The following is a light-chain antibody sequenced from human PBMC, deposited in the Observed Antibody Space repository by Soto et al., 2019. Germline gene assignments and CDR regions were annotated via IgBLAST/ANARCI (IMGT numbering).Light chain of an antibody. J-gene: IGKJ1*01. V-gene: IGKV1-5*03. CDR3: HQYKSYPWT. CDR1: QSISSW. Sequence: DIQMTQSPSTLSASVGDRVTVTCRASQSISSWLAWYQQKPGKAPKILIYKASSLESGVPSRFSGSGSGTEFTLTISSLQPDDFATYYCHQYKSYPWTFGQETKVEIK. CDR2: KAS.